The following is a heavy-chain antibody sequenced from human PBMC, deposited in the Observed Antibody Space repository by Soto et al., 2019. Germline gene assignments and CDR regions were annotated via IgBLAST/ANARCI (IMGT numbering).Heavy chain of an antibody. D-gene: IGHD2-8*01. CDR1: GFTFSDHY. CDR2: ARNKVNGYTT. CDR3: ARLMGTSFDR. Sequence: GGSLRLSCAASGFTFSDHYMDWVRQAPGKGLEWVGRARNKVNGYTTSYAASVKGRFTISRDDSKNSLYLQMNSLKPEDTAVYFCARLMGTSFDRRGQGTLVTVSS. V-gene: IGHV3-72*01. J-gene: IGHJ4*02.